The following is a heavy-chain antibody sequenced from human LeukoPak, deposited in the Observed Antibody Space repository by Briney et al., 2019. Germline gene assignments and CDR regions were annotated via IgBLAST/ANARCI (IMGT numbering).Heavy chain of an antibody. CDR1: GGSISSYD. CDR2: IYYSGST. D-gene: IGHD3-9*01. Sequence: PSETLSLTCTVSGGSISSYDWSWIRQPPGKGLEWIGYIYYSGSTNYNPSLKSRVTISVDTSKNQFSLKLSSVTAADTAVYYCARGNIAPYYDILTGYYQNGHFDYWGQGTLVTVSS. V-gene: IGHV4-59*01. CDR3: ARGNIAPYYDILTGYYQNGHFDY. J-gene: IGHJ4*02.